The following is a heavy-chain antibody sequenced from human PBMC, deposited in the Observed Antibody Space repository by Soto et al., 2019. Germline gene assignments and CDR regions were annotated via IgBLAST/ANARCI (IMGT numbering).Heavy chain of an antibody. CDR3: AKDFGYDSSGYRNYYYYGMDV. Sequence: QVQLVESGGGVVQPGRSLRLSCAASGFTFSSYGMHWVRQAPGKGLGWVAVISYDGSNKYYADSVKGRFTISRDNSKNTLYLQMNSLRAEDTAVYYCAKDFGYDSSGYRNYYYYGMDVWGQWTTVTVSS. D-gene: IGHD3-22*01. CDR2: ISYDGSNK. J-gene: IGHJ6*02. CDR1: GFTFSSYG. V-gene: IGHV3-30*18.